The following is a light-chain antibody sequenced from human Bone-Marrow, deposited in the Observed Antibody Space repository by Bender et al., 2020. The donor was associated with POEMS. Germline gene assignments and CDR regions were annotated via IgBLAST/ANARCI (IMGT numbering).Light chain of an antibody. CDR2: DVT. V-gene: IGLV2-14*03. Sequence: QSALTQPASMSGSPGQSITITCIGTSSDVGRYKYVSWYQCHPGKAPQLILYDVTNRPSGVSDRFSGSKSGNTASLTVSGLQTEDEADYDCASYTSSNSYVFGTGTKVTVL. J-gene: IGLJ1*01. CDR1: SSDVGRYKY. CDR3: ASYTSSNSYV.